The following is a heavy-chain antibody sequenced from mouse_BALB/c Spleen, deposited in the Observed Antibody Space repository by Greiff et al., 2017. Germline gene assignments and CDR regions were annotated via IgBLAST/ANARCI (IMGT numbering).Heavy chain of an antibody. D-gene: IGHD1-1*01. CDR3: TSLTTVPFDY. CDR1: GYTFTDYE. J-gene: IGHJ2*01. Sequence: QVQLKQSGAELVRPGASVTLSCKASGYTFTDYEMHWVKQTPVHGLEWIGAIDPETGGTAYNQKFKGKATLTADKSSSTAYMELRSLTSEDSAVYYCTSLTTVPFDYWGQGTTLTVSS. CDR2: IDPETGGT. V-gene: IGHV1-15*01.